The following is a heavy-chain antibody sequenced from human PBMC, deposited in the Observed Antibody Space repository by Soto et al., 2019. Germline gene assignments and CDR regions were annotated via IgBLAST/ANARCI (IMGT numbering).Heavy chain of an antibody. CDR1: GFSLSTSGMC. CDR2: IDWDDDK. D-gene: IGHD3-10*01. CDR3: ARMGCGSGSYPTPPDYYYMDV. Sequence: SGPTLVNPTQTLTLTCTFSGFSLSTSGMCVSWIRQPPGKALEWLARIDWDDDKYYSTSLKTRLTISKDTSKNQVVLTMTNMDPVDTATYYCARMGCGSGSYPTPPDYYYMDVWGKGTTVTVCS. V-gene: IGHV2-70*11. J-gene: IGHJ6*03.